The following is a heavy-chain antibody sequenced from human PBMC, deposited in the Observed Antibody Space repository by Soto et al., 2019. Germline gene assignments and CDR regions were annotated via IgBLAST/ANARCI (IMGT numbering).Heavy chain of an antibody. CDR3: ARTIIHYYFDS. CDR2: LYSGGGTT. CDR1: GFNMVNYA. Sequence: EVQLLESGGGLVQPGESLRLSCVGSGFNMVNYAMTWVRQAPGKGLEWVSLLYSGGGTTHSADSVEGRVTVSRDNSKNTMYLQISSLRDEDTAVYYCARTIIHYYFDSWGQGALVTVSS. J-gene: IGHJ4*02. V-gene: IGHV3-23*03.